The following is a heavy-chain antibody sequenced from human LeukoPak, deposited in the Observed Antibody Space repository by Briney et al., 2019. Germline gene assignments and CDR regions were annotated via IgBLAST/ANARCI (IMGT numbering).Heavy chain of an antibody. CDR2: IYPNSGGT. D-gene: IGHD3-10*01. CDR3: ARGRSDYYLDS. CDR1: GYTFTSYY. J-gene: IGHJ4*02. V-gene: IGHV1-2*02. Sequence: GASVKVSCKASGYTFTSYYMHWVRQAPGQGLEWMGWIYPNSGGTNYAQNFQGRVTMTRDTSISTAYMGLSRLRSDDTAVYFCARGRSDYYLDSWGQGTLVTVSS.